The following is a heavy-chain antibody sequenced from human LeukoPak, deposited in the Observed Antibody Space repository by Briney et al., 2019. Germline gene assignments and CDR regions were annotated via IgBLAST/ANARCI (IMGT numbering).Heavy chain of an antibody. V-gene: IGHV3-66*02. D-gene: IGHD3-22*01. CDR1: GFTVSSNY. CDR2: IYSGGST. J-gene: IGHJ4*02. CDR3: ARDFRYYYDSSGYYDY. Sequence: GSLRLSCAASGFTVSSNYMSWVRQAPGKGLEWVSVIYSGGSTYYADSVKGRFTISRDNSKNTLYLQMNSLRAEDTAVYYCARDFRYYYDSSGYYDYWGQGTLVTVSS.